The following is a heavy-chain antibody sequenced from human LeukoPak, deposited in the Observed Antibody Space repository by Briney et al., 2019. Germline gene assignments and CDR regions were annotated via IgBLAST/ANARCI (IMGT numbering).Heavy chain of an antibody. D-gene: IGHD6-6*01. CDR1: GDSISSSSYY. CDR3: ASRKPWYSSSSWNDY. CDR2: IYYSGST. Sequence: PSETLSLTCIVSGDSISSSSYYWGWIRQPPGKGLEWIGSIYYSGSTYYNPSLKSRVTLSVDTSKNQFSLKLSSVTAADTAVYYCASRKPWYSSSSWNDYWGQGTLVTVSS. J-gene: IGHJ4*02. V-gene: IGHV4-39*01.